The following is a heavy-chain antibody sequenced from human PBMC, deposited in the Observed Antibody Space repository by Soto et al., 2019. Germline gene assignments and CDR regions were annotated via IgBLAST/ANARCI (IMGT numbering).Heavy chain of an antibody. D-gene: IGHD1-26*01. CDR2: INDRGST. J-gene: IGHJ4*02. CDR1: GGSFSGYY. CDR3: ARLSKGGARYY. V-gene: IGHV4-34*01. Sequence: QVQLQQWGAGLLKPSETLSLTCAVYGGSFSGYYWSWIRQPPGKGLEWIGEINDRGSTNDNPSLKSRVTISVDTSKNQFSLKLSSVTAADTAVYYCARLSKGGARYYWGQGTLVTVSS.